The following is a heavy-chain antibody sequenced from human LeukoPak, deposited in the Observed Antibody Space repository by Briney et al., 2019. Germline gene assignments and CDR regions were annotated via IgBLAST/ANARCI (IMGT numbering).Heavy chain of an antibody. J-gene: IGHJ6*03. CDR1: GYTFTGYY. CDR3: ARVQAGYSGYVDSRPISAQPYYYYYYMDV. V-gene: IGHV1-2*02. CDR2: INPNSGGS. Sequence: GASVKVSFTASGYTFTGYYMHWVRQAPGQGLEGMGWINPNSGGSNYAQKFQGRVTMTRDTYISTAYMELSRLRSDDTAVYYCARVQAGYSGYVDSRPISAQPYYYYYYMDVWGKGTTVTVSS. D-gene: IGHD5-12*01.